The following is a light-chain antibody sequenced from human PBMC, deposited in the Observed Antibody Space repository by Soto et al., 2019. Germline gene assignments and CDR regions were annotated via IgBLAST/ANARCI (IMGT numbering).Light chain of an antibody. CDR1: QSINIW. Sequence: DIQMTQSPSTLSASVGDRVTITCRASQSINIWLAWYQQKAGKAPKLLIYDASTLENSVPLRFSGSGSETEFTPTISGLQPDDFGTSYCHQYNTISFTFGEGTKVEIK. V-gene: IGKV1-5*01. J-gene: IGKJ2*01. CDR3: HQYNTISFT. CDR2: DAS.